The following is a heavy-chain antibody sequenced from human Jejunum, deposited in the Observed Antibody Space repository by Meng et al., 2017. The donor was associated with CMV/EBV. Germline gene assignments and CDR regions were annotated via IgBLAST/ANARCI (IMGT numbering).Heavy chain of an antibody. Sequence: TVTGASVSYCLWIWVRQVPGKGRTWMGYVPGSRGANSNPSFKSRVTISADTSKNQVSLRLTSVTAADTAVFYCARGRWTGGWFDPWGQGILVTVSS. CDR2: VPGSRGA. V-gene: IGHV4-59*02. J-gene: IGHJ5*02. D-gene: IGHD3/OR15-3a*01. CDR1: GASVSYCL. CDR3: ARGRWTGGWFDP.